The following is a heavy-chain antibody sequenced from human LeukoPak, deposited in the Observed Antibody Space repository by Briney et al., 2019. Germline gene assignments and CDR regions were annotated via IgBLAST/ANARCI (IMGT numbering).Heavy chain of an antibody. D-gene: IGHD4-23*01. Sequence: GRSLRLSCAASGFTFSSYAMHRVRQAPGKGLEWVAVISYDGSNKYYADSVKGRFTISRDNSKNTLYLQMNSLRAEDTAVYYCARDPDYGGNLPLYYFDYWGQGTLVTVSS. J-gene: IGHJ4*02. CDR2: ISYDGSNK. CDR3: ARDPDYGGNLPLYYFDY. V-gene: IGHV3-30*04. CDR1: GFTFSSYA.